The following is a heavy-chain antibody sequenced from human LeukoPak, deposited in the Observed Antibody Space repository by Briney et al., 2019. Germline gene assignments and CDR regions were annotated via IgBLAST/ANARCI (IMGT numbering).Heavy chain of an antibody. CDR3: ANVDVVVVPAAMAVRAFDI. CDR2: RRYDGSNK. V-gene: IGHV3-30*02. CDR1: GFTFSSFA. J-gene: IGHJ3*02. D-gene: IGHD2-2*01. Sequence: GGSLRLSCAASGFTFSSFAMHWVRQAPGKGLEWVAFRRYDGSNKYYADSVKGRFTISRDNSKNTLYLQTNSLRAEDTAVYYCANVDVVVVPAAMAVRAFDIWGQGTMVTVSS.